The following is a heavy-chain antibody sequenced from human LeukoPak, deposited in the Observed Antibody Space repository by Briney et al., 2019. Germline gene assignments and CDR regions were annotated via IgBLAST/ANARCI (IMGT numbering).Heavy chain of an antibody. Sequence: PSETLSLTCTVSGGSISSGGYYWSWIRQHPGKGLEWIAYIYYTGSTYYSPSLKSRLTISVDTSKNHFSLRLISTTAADTAVYYCARVPSVIDAFDIWGQGTMVTVSS. D-gene: IGHD2-21*01. V-gene: IGHV4-31*03. CDR1: GGSISSGGYY. CDR2: IYYTGST. CDR3: ARVPSVIDAFDI. J-gene: IGHJ3*02.